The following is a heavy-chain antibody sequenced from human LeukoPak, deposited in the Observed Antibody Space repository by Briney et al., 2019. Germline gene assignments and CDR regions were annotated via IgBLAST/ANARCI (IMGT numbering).Heavy chain of an antibody. V-gene: IGHV3-21*01. D-gene: IGHD3-22*01. J-gene: IGHJ4*02. CDR2: ISSGSTYI. CDR1: GFTFSSSS. Sequence: GGSLRLSRAASGFTFSSSSMNWVRQAPGKGLEWVSSISSGSTYIYYADSVKGRFTISRDNAKNSLYLQMNSLRAEDTAVYYCARPAGGYYDSSGYPIDYWGQGTLVTVSS. CDR3: ARPAGGYYDSSGYPIDY.